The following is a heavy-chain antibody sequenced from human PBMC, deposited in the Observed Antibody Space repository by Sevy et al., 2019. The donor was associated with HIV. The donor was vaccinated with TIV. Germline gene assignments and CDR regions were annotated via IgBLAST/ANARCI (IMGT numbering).Heavy chain of an antibody. D-gene: IGHD7-27*01. CDR1: GFTFSTYA. CDR3: AGDQLGSIDY. CDR2: VSSDGSEI. Sequence: RGSLRLSCAVSGFTFSTYAMHWVRQAPGKGLECVAIVSSDGSEINYADSVKGRFTISRDNSRNTLYLQMNSLRTDDTGLYYGAGDQLGSIDYWGQGTLVTFSS. V-gene: IGHV3-30-3*01. J-gene: IGHJ4*02.